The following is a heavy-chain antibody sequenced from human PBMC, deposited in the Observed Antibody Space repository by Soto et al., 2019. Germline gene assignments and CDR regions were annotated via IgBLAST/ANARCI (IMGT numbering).Heavy chain of an antibody. J-gene: IGHJ3*02. D-gene: IGHD4-17*01. CDR1: GFTFTTAW. CDR2: IKSKTYGGTS. Sequence: PGGSLRLSCAASGFTFTTAWINWVRQAPGQGLEWVGRIKSKTYGGTSDFAAPVRGRFTISRDDSKSIAYLQMNSLKTEDTAVYYCTIGPLRSGAFDIWGQGTMVTGSS. V-gene: IGHV3-15*07. CDR3: TIGPLRSGAFDI.